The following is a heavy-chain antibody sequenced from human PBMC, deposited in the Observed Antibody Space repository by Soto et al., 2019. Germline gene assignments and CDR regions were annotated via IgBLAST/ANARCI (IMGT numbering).Heavy chain of an antibody. V-gene: IGHV3-23*01. Sequence: PLGPTTLSRSASGFPFVSCSTHLVSTGRLPALDWVARISGSGGSTYFADSVKGRFTIPRDNSKNTRYLQMSSLRAEDTALYVGARDAPKPKGIRLNFVRWGPATMVTVS. CDR2: ISGSGGST. CDR1: GFPFVSCS. J-gene: IGHJ4*02. D-gene: IGHD3-16*01. CDR3: ARDAPKPKGIRLNFVR.